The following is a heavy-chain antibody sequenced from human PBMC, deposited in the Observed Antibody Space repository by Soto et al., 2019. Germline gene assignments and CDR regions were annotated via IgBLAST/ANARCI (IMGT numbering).Heavy chain of an antibody. D-gene: IGHD6-19*01. Sequence: PGGSLRLSCAASGFTFSSYAMSWVRQAPGKGLEWVSYISSSSSTIYYADSVKGRFTISRDNAKNSLYLQMNSLRAEDTAVYYCARVQWLVLDYWGQGTLVTVSS. J-gene: IGHJ4*02. CDR2: ISSSSSTI. CDR3: ARVQWLVLDY. V-gene: IGHV3-48*01. CDR1: GFTFSSYA.